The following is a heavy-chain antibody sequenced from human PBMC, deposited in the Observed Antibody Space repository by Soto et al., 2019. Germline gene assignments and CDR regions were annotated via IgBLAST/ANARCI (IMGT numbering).Heavy chain of an antibody. CDR3: AADSGITGTPNYYYYGMDV. CDR2: IVVGSGNT. V-gene: IGHV1-58*01. D-gene: IGHD1-20*01. J-gene: IGHJ6*02. Sequence: ASVKVSCKASGFTFTSSAVQWVRQARGQRLEWIGWIVVGSGNTNYAQKFQERVTITRDMSTSTAYMELSSLRSEDTAVYYCAADSGITGTPNYYYYGMDVWGQGTTVTVSS. CDR1: GFTFTSSA.